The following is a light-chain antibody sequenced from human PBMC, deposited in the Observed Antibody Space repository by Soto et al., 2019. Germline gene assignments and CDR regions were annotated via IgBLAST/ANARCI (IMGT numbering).Light chain of an antibody. V-gene: IGKV1-39*01. Sequence: DIQMTQSPSSLSASVGDRVTITCRASQSISTYLNWYQHKPGKAPKVLIYAVSSLQSGVPSRFSGSGSGTDFTLTITSLQPEDSATYYCQHSYGTPRTFGQGTKVEI. CDR3: QHSYGTPRT. CDR1: QSISTY. CDR2: AVS. J-gene: IGKJ1*01.